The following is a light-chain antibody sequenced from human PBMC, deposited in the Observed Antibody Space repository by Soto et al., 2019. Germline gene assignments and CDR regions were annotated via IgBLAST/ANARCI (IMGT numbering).Light chain of an antibody. CDR2: EVS. Sequence: QSSLTPPAFVSGSPGQSITISCTGTSGDVGGYNYVSWYQQHPGKAPKLMLYEVSKRPSGVPDRFSGSKSGNTASLTVSGLQAQDEADYYCSSHAGSNNYVFGTGTKVTVL. CDR1: SGDVGGYNY. CDR3: SSHAGSNNYV. J-gene: IGLJ1*01. V-gene: IGLV2-8*01.